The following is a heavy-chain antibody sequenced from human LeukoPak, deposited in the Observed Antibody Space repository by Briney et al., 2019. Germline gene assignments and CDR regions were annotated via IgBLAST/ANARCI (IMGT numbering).Heavy chain of an antibody. CDR2: IYSGGST. CDR1: GFTVSSNY. CDR3: ASYYGSGSYYWYYYMDV. J-gene: IGHJ6*03. D-gene: IGHD3-10*01. V-gene: IGHV3-66*02. Sequence: GGSLRLSCAASGFTVSSNYMSWVRQAPRKGLEWVSVIYSGGSTYYADSVKGRFTTSRDNSKNTLYLQMNSLRAEDTAVYYCASYYGSGSYYWYYYMDVWGKGTTVTVSS.